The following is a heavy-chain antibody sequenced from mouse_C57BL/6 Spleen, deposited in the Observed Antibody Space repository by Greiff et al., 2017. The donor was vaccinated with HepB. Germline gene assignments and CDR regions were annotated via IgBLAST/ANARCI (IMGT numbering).Heavy chain of an antibody. CDR2: IDPSDSYT. CDR3: ARSTGTRGYYDY. Sequence: QVQLQQPGAELVMPGASVKLSCKASGYTFTSYWMHWVKPRPGQGLEWIGEIDPSDSYTNYNQKFKGKSTLTVDKSSSTAYMQLSSLTSEDSAVYYCARSTGTRGYYDYWGQGTTLTVSS. D-gene: IGHD4-1*01. CDR1: GYTFTSYW. J-gene: IGHJ2*01. V-gene: IGHV1-69*01.